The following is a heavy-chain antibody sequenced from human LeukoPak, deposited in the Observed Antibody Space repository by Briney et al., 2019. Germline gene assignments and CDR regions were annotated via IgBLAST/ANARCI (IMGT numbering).Heavy chain of an antibody. CDR3: AREHKSYGDYPYYFDS. CDR2: INKSGGT. CDR1: SDSISSGDYY. V-gene: IGHV4-30-4*01. Sequence: PSETLSLTCTVSSDSISSGDYYWRWIRQPAGKGLEFIGYINKSGGTYYNPPLKSRVSISIDTSKNQFSLKLTSVTAADTAVYFCAREHKSYGDYPYYFDSWGQGTLVTVSS. J-gene: IGHJ4*02. D-gene: IGHD4-17*01.